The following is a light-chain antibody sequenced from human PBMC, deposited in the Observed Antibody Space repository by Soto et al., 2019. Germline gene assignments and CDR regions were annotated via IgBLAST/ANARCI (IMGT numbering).Light chain of an antibody. V-gene: IGKV1-27*01. CDR2: AAS. J-gene: IGKJ3*01. CDR3: QKYNSAQFT. CDR1: QGISNN. Sequence: DIQMTQSPSSLSASVGARVTITCRASQGISNNLAWYQQKPGKVPKLLIYAASTLQSGVPSRFSGSGSGTDFTLTISSLQPEDVATYYCQKYNSAQFTFGPGTKVDIK.